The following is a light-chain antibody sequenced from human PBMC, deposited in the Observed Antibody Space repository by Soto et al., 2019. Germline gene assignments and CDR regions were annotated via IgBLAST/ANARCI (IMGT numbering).Light chain of an antibody. J-gene: IGKJ4*01. V-gene: IGKV3-11*01. CDR2: GAT. Sequence: VVLTQSPPTLSLSPGESATLSCRASQSVGSNLAWYHQKRGQAPRLLIYGATERATGIPARFTGSRSGSDFTLSISSLEPDDFAVYYCQQRSDRLSFGGGTELAI. CDR1: QSVGSN. CDR3: QQRSDRLS.